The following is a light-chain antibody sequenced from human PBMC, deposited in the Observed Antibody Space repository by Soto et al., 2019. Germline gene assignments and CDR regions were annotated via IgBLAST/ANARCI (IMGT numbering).Light chain of an antibody. Sequence: DIQMTQSPSTLSASVGDRVTLTCRASQSINSWLAWYQQKPGTSPKLLIYKASTLEGGVPSRFSGSGSGTDFTLTISSLQPEDFAAYYCHQYSSYSWTFGQGTKVEIK. CDR3: HQYSSYSWT. CDR1: QSINSW. J-gene: IGKJ1*01. CDR2: KAS. V-gene: IGKV1-5*03.